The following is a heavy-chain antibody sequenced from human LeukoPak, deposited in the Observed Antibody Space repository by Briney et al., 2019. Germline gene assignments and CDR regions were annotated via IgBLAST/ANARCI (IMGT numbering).Heavy chain of an antibody. V-gene: IGHV3-7*01. J-gene: IGHJ6*02. D-gene: IGHD4-23*01. Sequence: PGGSLRLSCAASGFTFSSYWMSWVRQAPGKGLEWVATIKQDGSEKYYVDSVKGRFTISRDNSKNTLYLQMNSLRTEDTALYYCARDYGGSSGYYGMDVWGQGTTVTVSS. CDR1: GFTFSSYW. CDR2: IKQDGSEK. CDR3: ARDYGGSSGYYGMDV.